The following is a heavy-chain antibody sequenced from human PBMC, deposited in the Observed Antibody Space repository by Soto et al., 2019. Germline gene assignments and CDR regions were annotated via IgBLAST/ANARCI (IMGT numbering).Heavy chain of an antibody. CDR2: INHSGST. CDR3: ARGSGVHDFWSGYYYNWFDP. J-gene: IGHJ5*02. CDR1: GGSFSGYY. D-gene: IGHD3-3*01. Sequence: SETLSLTCAVYGGSFSGYYWSWIRLPPGKGLEWIGEINHSGSTNYNPSLKSRVTISVDTSKNQFSLKLSSVTAADTAVYYCARGSGVHDFWSGYYYNWFDPWGRGTLVTVSS. V-gene: IGHV4-34*01.